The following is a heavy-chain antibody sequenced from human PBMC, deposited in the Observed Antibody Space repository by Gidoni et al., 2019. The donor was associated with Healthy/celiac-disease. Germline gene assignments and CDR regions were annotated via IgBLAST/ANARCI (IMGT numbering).Heavy chain of an antibody. Sequence: EVQLLESVGGLVQPGGSLRLSCAASGFTFSSYAMSWVRQAPGKGLEWVSAISGSGGSTYYADSVKGRFTISRDNSKNTLYLQMNSLRAEDTAVYYCAGSPKSEDCSGGSCYLVPDYWGQGTLVTVSS. D-gene: IGHD2-15*01. CDR3: AGSPKSEDCSGGSCYLVPDY. V-gene: IGHV3-23*01. J-gene: IGHJ4*02. CDR2: ISGSGGST. CDR1: GFTFSSYA.